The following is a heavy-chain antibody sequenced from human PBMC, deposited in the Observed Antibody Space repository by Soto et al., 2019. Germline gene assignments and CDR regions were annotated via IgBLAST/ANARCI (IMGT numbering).Heavy chain of an antibody. Sequence: QVQLVQSGAEVKKPGSSVKVSCKASGGTFSSYAISWVRQAPGQGLEWMGGIIPIFGTANYAQKVQGRVTITADESTRTAYMEVRSLRSSDTAVYYFANGGTVAFDIWGQGTMVTVSS. V-gene: IGHV1-69*01. J-gene: IGHJ3*02. CDR2: IIPIFGTA. CDR3: ANGGTVAFDI. CDR1: GGTFSSYA. D-gene: IGHD2-15*01.